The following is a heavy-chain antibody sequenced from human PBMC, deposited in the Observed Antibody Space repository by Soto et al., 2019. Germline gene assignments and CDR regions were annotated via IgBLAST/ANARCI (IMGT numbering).Heavy chain of an antibody. CDR1: GGSISSYY. V-gene: IGHV3-7*01. D-gene: IGHD4-4*01. J-gene: IGHJ4*02. Sequence: ETLSLTCTVSGGSISSYYWSWIRQPPGKGLEWVANIKQDGSEKYYVDSVKGRFTISRDNAKNSLYLQMNSLRAEDTAVYYFVREVDRTTVIDYWGQAIPVTVS. CDR2: IKQDGSEK. CDR3: VREVDRTTVIDY.